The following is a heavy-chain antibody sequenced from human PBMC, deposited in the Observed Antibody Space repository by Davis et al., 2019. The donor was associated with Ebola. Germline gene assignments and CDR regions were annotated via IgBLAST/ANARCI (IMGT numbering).Heavy chain of an antibody. Sequence: MPSETLSLTCTVSGGSIRSAGYYWTWIRQHPGKGLEWIGHIYYSGSTYYNPSLKSRVTISVDTSKNQFSLKLSSVTAADTAVYYCARHPAHYYYDSSGYYGRGGYFDYWGQGTLVTVSS. CDR1: GGSIRSAGYY. V-gene: IGHV4-31*03. D-gene: IGHD3-22*01. J-gene: IGHJ4*02. CDR3: ARHPAHYYYDSSGYYGRGGYFDY. CDR2: IYYSGST.